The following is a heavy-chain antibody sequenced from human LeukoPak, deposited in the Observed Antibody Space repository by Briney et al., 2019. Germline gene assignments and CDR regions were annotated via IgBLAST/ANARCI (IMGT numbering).Heavy chain of an antibody. CDR1: GFTFSSYA. J-gene: IGHJ4*02. CDR2: ISYDGSNK. Sequence: GGSLRLSCAASGFTFSSYAMHWVRQAPGKGLEWVAVISYDGSNKYCADSVKGRFTISRDNSKNTLYLQMNSLRAEDTAVYYCARDIGLIAVADGVDYWGQGTLVTVSS. D-gene: IGHD6-19*01. V-gene: IGHV3-30-3*01. CDR3: ARDIGLIAVADGVDY.